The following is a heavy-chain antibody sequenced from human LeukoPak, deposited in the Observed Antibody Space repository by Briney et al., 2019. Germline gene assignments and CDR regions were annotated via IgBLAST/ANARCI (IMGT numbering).Heavy chain of an antibody. Sequence: TGGSLRLSCAASGFTYSSYAMSWVRQAPGKGLEWVSAISGSGGSTYYADSMKGRFTISRDNSKNTLYLQMNSLRAEDTAVYYCAKGLRWEPPSWYDAFDIRGQGTMVTVSS. D-gene: IGHD1-26*01. CDR2: ISGSGGST. V-gene: IGHV3-23*01. CDR3: AKGLRWEPPSWYDAFDI. CDR1: GFTYSSYA. J-gene: IGHJ3*02.